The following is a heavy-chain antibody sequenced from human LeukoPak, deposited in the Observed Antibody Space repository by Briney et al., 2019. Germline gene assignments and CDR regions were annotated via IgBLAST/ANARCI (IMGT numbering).Heavy chain of an antibody. J-gene: IGHJ5*02. Sequence: EASVKVSCKASGYTFTSYGISWVRQAPGQGLEWMGWISAYNGNTNYAQKLQGRVTMTTDTSTSTAYMELSSLRSEDTAVYYCARRGGSSLRENWFDPWGQGTLVTVSS. CDR3: ARRGGSSLRENWFDP. D-gene: IGHD2-15*01. V-gene: IGHV1-18*01. CDR2: ISAYNGNT. CDR1: GYTFTSYG.